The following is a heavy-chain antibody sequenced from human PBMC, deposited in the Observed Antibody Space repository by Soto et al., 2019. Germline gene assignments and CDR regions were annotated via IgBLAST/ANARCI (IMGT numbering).Heavy chain of an antibody. CDR3: ARDRVERWLRSNDAFDI. Sequence: KVSCKASGGTFSSYAISWVRQAPGQGLEWMGGIIPIFGTANYAQKFQGRVTITADESTSTAYMELSSLRSEDTAVYYCARDRVERWLRSNDAFDIWGQGTTVTVSS. J-gene: IGHJ3*02. CDR1: GGTFSSYA. D-gene: IGHD5-12*01. CDR2: IIPIFGTA. V-gene: IGHV1-69*01.